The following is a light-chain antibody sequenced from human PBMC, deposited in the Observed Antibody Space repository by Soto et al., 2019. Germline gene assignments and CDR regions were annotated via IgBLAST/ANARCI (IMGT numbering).Light chain of an antibody. CDR3: SSYTTGGSLV. CDR1: SSDVGGYTY. V-gene: IGLV2-14*01. CDR2: DVS. J-gene: IGLJ2*01. Sequence: QSALTQPASVSGSPGQSITISCTGTSSDVGGYTYVSWYQQHPGKAPKLMIYDVSNRHSGGSNRFSGSKSGNTASLTISGLQAEDEADYYCSSYTTGGSLVFGGGTKLTVL.